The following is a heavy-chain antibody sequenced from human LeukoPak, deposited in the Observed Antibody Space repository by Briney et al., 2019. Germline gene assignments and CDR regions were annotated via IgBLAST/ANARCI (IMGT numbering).Heavy chain of an antibody. CDR3: ARAPYCIGGSCRFDY. CDR2: IKQDGSEK. J-gene: IGHJ4*02. V-gene: IGHV3-7*03. CDR1: GFTFDDYG. Sequence: GGSLRLSCAASGFTFDDYGMSWVRQAPGKGLEWVANIKQDGSEKYYVDSVKGRFTISRDNAKNSLYLQMNSLRAEDTAVYYCARAPYCIGGSCRFDYWGQGTLVTVSS. D-gene: IGHD2-15*01.